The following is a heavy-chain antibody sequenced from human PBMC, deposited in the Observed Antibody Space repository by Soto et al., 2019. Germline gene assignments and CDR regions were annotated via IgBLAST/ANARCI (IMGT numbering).Heavy chain of an antibody. D-gene: IGHD4-17*01. Sequence: SGKVPCNASGYTFKCYKIYSVRQAPGQRLECMGWINISNGNTEYSQNFQGRVTMTRDTSASTAYMELSSLRSEETAVYYCARDTDLTLVTTLDYWGQGTPVTVTS. CDR2: INISNGNT. J-gene: IGHJ4*02. CDR1: GYTFKCYK. V-gene: IGHV1-3*04. CDR3: ARDTDLTLVTTLDY.